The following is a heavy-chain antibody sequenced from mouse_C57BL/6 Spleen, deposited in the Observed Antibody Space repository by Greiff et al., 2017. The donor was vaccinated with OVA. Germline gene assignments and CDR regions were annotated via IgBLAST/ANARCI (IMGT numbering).Heavy chain of an antibody. CDR1: GFTFSSYA. V-gene: IGHV5-9-1*02. Sequence: EVQRVESGAGLVKPGGSLKLSCAASGFTFSSYAMSWVRQTPEKRLEWVAYISSGGDYIYYADTVKGRFTISRDNARNTLYLQMSSLKSEDTAMYYCTRDYYGSIPYAMDYWGQGTSVTVSS. CDR2: ISSGGDYI. CDR3: TRDYYGSIPYAMDY. J-gene: IGHJ4*01. D-gene: IGHD1-1*01.